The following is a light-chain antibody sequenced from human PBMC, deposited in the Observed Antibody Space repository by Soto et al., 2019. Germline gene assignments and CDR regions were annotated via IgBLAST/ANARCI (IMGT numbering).Light chain of an antibody. CDR3: SSFASSNTWV. J-gene: IGLJ3*02. CDR2: EVT. CDR1: SIDVGAYNY. V-gene: IGLV2-8*01. Sequence: QYVLTQPPSASGSPGQSVTISCTGTSIDVGAYNYVSWYQQHAGKAPKLVIYEVTKRPSGVPDRFSGSKSANTASLTVSGLQAEDEADYYCSSFASSNTWVFGGGTKLTVL.